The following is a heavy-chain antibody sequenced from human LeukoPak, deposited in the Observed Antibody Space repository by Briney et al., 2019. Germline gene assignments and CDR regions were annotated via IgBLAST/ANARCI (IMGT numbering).Heavy chain of an antibody. Sequence: GESLKISCKGSGHSFTSYWIGWVRQMPGKGLEWMGIIYPGDSDTRYSPSFQGQVTISVDKSISTAYLQWTSLQASDTAMYYCARRGTTDGDCYDYWGQGTLVTVSS. D-gene: IGHD2-8*01. CDR3: ARRGTTDGDCYDY. J-gene: IGHJ4*02. CDR2: IYPGDSDT. V-gene: IGHV5-51*01. CDR1: GHSFTSYW.